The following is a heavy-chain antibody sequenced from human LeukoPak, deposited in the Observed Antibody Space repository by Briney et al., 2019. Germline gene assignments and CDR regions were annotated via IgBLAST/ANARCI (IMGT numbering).Heavy chain of an antibody. CDR3: ARDRESESDSEGDY. CDR1: GFTFSSYS. J-gene: IGHJ4*02. D-gene: IGHD4-11*01. CDR2: ISSSSSTI. V-gene: IGHV3-48*04. Sequence: GGSLRLSCAASGFTFSSYSMNWVRQAPGKGLEWVSFISSSSSTIYYADSVKGRFTISRDNAKNSLYLQMNSLRVEDTALYYCARDRESESDSEGDYWGQGTLVTVSS.